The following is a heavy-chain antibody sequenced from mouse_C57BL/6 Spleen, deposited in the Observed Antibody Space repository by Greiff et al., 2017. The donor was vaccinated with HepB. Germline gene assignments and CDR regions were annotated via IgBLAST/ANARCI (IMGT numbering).Heavy chain of an antibody. D-gene: IGHD6-1*01. V-gene: IGHV1-50*01. Sequence: QVQLQQPGAELVKPGASVKLSCKASGYTFTSYWMQWVKQRPGQGLEWIGEIDPSDSYTNYNQKFKGKATLTVDTSSSTAYMQLSSLTSEDSAVYYCARYSHNWYFDVWGTGTTVTVSS. CDR1: GYTFTSYW. CDR3: ARYSHNWYFDV. CDR2: IDPSDSYT. J-gene: IGHJ1*03.